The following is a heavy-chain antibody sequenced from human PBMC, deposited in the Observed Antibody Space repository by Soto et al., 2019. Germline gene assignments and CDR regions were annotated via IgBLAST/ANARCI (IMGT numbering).Heavy chain of an antibody. J-gene: IGHJ5*02. V-gene: IGHV4-59*01. Sequence: QVQLQESGPGLVKPSETLSLTCTVSGGSINNYYWSWIRQPPGKGLEWIGYIYDSGSTNYNPSLKSRFTTSVATSKNQFSLNLSSVTAADTAVYYCAREHGFSYGLNYFDPWGQGTLVTVSS. CDR1: GGSINNYY. CDR2: IYDSGST. D-gene: IGHD5-18*01. CDR3: AREHGFSYGLNYFDP.